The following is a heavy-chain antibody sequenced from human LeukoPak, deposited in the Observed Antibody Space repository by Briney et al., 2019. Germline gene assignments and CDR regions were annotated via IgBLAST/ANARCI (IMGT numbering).Heavy chain of an antibody. Sequence: SETLSLTCSVSGGSISSGLYYWSWIRQPPGKGLEWIVSMHYSGSTYYNPSLKSRVTISVDTSKNQYSLRLLSVTAADTSVYYCAKNDRGRPADYWGQGTLVTVSS. J-gene: IGHJ4*02. CDR2: MHYSGST. CDR1: GGSISSGLYY. V-gene: IGHV4-39*01. CDR3: AKNDRGRPADY. D-gene: IGHD1-26*01.